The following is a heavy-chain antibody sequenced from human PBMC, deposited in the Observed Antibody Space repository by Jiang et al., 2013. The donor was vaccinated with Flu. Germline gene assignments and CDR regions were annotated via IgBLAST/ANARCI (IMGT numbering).Heavy chain of an antibody. J-gene: IGHJ3*01. Sequence: EVQLLESGGGLVQPGGSLRLSCVASGFTFSNFAMSWVRQAPGKGLEWVSAISRSGGTTYYADSVKGRFTISGDNSKNTLYLQMNSLRAEDTAVYYCARELILVSGAEAFDLWGQGTVVTVSS. CDR3: ARELILVSGAEAFDL. D-gene: IGHD5/OR15-5a*01. CDR1: GFTFSNFA. CDR2: ISRSGGTT. V-gene: IGHV3-23*01.